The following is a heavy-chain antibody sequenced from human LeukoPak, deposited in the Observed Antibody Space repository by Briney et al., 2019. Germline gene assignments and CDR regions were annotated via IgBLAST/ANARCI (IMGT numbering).Heavy chain of an antibody. V-gene: IGHV1-2*02. Sequence: ASVKVSCKASGYTFTDYFMHWVRQAPGQGLEWMGWINPNSGGTNYAQKFQGRVTMTRDTSISTAYMELSRLRSDDTAVYYCARSIAVAAYYYYYMDVWGKGTTVTVSS. D-gene: IGHD6-19*01. CDR1: GYTFTDYF. CDR2: INPNSGGT. J-gene: IGHJ6*03. CDR3: ARSIAVAAYYYYYMDV.